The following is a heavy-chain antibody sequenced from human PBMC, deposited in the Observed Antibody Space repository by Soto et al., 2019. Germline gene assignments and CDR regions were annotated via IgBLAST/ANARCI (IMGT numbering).Heavy chain of an antibody. V-gene: IGHV3-73*01. CDR1: GFTFSDSA. D-gene: IGHD5-18*01. Sequence: GGPLRVSCAAFGFTFSDSAMHRVRQASGKGLEWVGRIRNKGNNYATAYTASVKGRFTISRDDSKNTVYLQMNSLKIDDTAVYYCTSRRDWTAVDPLDYWGLGTLVTVSS. J-gene: IGHJ4*02. CDR2: IRNKGNNYAT. CDR3: TSRRDWTAVDPLDY.